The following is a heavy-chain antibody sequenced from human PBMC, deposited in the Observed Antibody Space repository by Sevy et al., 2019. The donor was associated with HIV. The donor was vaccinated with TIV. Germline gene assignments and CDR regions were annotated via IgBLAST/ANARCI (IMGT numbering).Heavy chain of an antibody. J-gene: IGHJ4*02. CDR2: IRNQANNYAP. Sequence: GGALRLSCAASGFTFSGSAMDWVRHTSGKGLEWLGRIRNQANNYAPTYAASVKGRLVISRDDSKNTAYLHMNNLKTEDTAVYYCTSGIAVVGTVYFDYWGRGTLVTVSS. CDR1: GFTFSGSA. CDR3: TSGIAVVGTVYFDY. V-gene: IGHV3-73*01. D-gene: IGHD6-19*01.